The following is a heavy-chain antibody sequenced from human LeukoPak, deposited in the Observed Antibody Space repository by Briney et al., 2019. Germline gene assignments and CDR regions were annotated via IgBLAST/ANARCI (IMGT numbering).Heavy chain of an antibody. CDR3: AYSGSYGHLGY. V-gene: IGHV4-39*01. CDR1: GGSISSGSYY. J-gene: IGHJ4*02. D-gene: IGHD1-26*01. Sequence: SETLSLTCTVSGGSISSGSYYWGWIRQPPGKGLEWIGSIYSSVSTYYNPSLKSRVTISVDTSKNQFSLRLSSVTAADTALYYCAYSGSYGHLGYWGQGIPVTVSS. CDR2: IYSSVST.